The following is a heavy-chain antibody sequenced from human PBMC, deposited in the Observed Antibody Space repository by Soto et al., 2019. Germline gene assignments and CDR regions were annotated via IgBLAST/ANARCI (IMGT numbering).Heavy chain of an antibody. D-gene: IGHD6-19*01. V-gene: IGHV3-9*01. Sequence: EVQLVESGGGLVQPGRSLRLSCAASGFTFDDYAMHWVRQAPGKGLEWVSGISWNSGSIRYADSVKGRFTISRDNAKNSLYLQMNSLRAEDTALYYCAKSHVVAVAGYFDYWGQGTLVTVSS. CDR3: AKSHVVAVAGYFDY. J-gene: IGHJ4*02. CDR2: ISWNSGSI. CDR1: GFTFDDYA.